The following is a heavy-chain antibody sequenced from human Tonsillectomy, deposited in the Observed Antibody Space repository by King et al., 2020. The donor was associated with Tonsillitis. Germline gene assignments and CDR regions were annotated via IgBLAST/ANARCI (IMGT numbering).Heavy chain of an antibody. CDR1: GFTFSSYW. Sequence: VQLVESGGNLVQPGGSLRLSCAASGFTFSSYWMHWVRHAPGKGLVWVSRINGDGSDTTYVDSVKGRFTISRDNAKNTLYLQMNSLRAEDTAVYYCARGTSSGWYWYFDLWGRGTLGTVSS. J-gene: IGHJ2*01. D-gene: IGHD6-19*01. CDR3: ARGTSSGWYWYFDL. CDR2: INGDGSDT. V-gene: IGHV3-74*01.